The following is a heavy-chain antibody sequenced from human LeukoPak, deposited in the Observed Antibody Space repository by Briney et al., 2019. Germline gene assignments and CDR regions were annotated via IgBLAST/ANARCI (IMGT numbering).Heavy chain of an antibody. CDR1: GGSISSSNW. Sequence: PSETLSLTCAVSGGSISSSNWWSWVRQPPGKGLEWIGDIYHSGSTNYNPSLKSRVTISVDKSKNQFSLKLSSVTAADTAVYYCASIGYCTNGVCYRGDYWGQGTLVTVSS. CDR3: ASIGYCTNGVCYRGDY. CDR2: IYHSGST. V-gene: IGHV4-4*02. D-gene: IGHD2-8*01. J-gene: IGHJ4*02.